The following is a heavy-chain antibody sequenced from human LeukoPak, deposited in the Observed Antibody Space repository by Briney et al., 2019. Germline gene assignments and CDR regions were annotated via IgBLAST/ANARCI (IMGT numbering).Heavy chain of an antibody. CDR1: GGSISSRSYY. CDR2: IYYSGRT. J-gene: IGHJ4*02. D-gene: IGHD6-19*01. Sequence: SETLSLTCTVSGGSISSRSYYWGWIRQPPGKGLEWIGNIYYSGRTYYNPSLKCRVTISVDTSKNQFSLRLSSVTAADTAMYYCARVISGGGWYPADYWGQGTLVTVSS. V-gene: IGHV4-39*01. CDR3: ARVISGGGWYPADY.